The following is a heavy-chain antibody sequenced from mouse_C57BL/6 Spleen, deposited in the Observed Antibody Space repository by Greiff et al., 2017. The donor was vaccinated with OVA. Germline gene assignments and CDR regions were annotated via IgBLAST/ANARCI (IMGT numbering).Heavy chain of an antibody. CDR3: ARGNYEGLYAMDY. J-gene: IGHJ4*01. CDR1: GYTFTSYW. V-gene: IGHV1-69*01. Sequence: QVQLQQPGAELVMPGASVKLSCKASGYTFTSYWMHWVKQRPGQGLEWIGEIDPSDSYTNYNQKFKGKSTLTVDKSSSTAYMQLSSLTSEDSAVYYCARGNYEGLYAMDYWGQGTSVTVSS. D-gene: IGHD2-4*01. CDR2: IDPSDSYT.